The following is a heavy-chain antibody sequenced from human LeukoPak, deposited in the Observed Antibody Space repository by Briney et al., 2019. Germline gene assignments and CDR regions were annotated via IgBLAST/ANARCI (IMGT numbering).Heavy chain of an antibody. D-gene: IGHD3-22*01. CDR1: GFTFSDYY. CDR2: ISSSGSTI. J-gene: IGHJ4*02. V-gene: IGHV3-11*04. Sequence: GGSLRLSCAASGFTFSDYYMSWIRQAPGKGLEWVSYISSSGSTIYYADSVKGRFTISRDNAKNLLYLQMNSLRAEDTAVYYCARDLYYYDSSGYYWGQGTLVTVSP. CDR3: ARDLYYYDSSGYY.